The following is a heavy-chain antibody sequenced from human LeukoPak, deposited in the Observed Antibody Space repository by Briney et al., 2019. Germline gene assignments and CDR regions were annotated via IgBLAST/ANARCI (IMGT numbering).Heavy chain of an antibody. CDR2: ISVYNGDT. Sequence: ASVKVSCKASDYTFTTYGITWVRQVPGQGLEWMGWISVYNGDTKYAQNFQGRVTLTTDTSTSTVYMELRSLKSDDTAVYYCAREDPNAGDYEYYFDYWGQGTLVTVSS. CDR3: AREDPNAGDYEYYFDY. J-gene: IGHJ4*02. D-gene: IGHD4-17*01. V-gene: IGHV1-18*01. CDR1: DYTFTTYG.